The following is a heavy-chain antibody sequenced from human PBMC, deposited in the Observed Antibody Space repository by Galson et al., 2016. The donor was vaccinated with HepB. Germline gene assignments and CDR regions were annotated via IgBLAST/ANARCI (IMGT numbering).Heavy chain of an antibody. V-gene: IGHV3-33*01. CDR3: AREDRNSVGWYVRYFDY. J-gene: IGHJ4*02. Sequence: SLRLSCAASGFTFSNYGMHWVRQAPGKGLEWVAIIWYDGSNKYYADSVKGRFTVSRDNSKNTVYLQMNSLSAEDTAVYYFAREDRNSVGWYVRYFDYWGQGALVTGSS. CDR1: GFTFSNYG. CDR2: IWYDGSNK. D-gene: IGHD6-19*01.